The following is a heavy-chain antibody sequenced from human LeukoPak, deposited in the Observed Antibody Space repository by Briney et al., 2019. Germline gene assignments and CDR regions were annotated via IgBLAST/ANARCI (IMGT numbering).Heavy chain of an antibody. Sequence: ASVKVSCKVSGNTLTELSMHWVRQAPGKGLEWMGGFDPEDGETIYAQKFQGRVTMTEDTSTDTAYMELSSLRSEDTAVYYCATRVGASPNWFDPWGQGTLVTVSS. CDR1: GNTLTELS. J-gene: IGHJ5*02. D-gene: IGHD1-26*01. CDR2: FDPEDGET. CDR3: ATRVGASPNWFDP. V-gene: IGHV1-24*01.